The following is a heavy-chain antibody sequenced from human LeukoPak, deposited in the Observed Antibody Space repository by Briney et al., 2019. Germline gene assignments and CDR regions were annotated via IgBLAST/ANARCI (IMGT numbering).Heavy chain of an antibody. D-gene: IGHD3-3*01. J-gene: IGHJ4*02. CDR3: AKEPKNARGLGVPDRQGTFDY. CDR2: ISGSGGST. CDR1: GFTFSSYA. V-gene: IGHV3-23*01. Sequence: PGGSLRLSCAASGFTFSSYAMSWVRQAPGKGLEWVSAISGSGGSTYYAGSVKGRFTISRDNSKNTLYLQMNSLRAEDTAVYYCAKEPKNARGLGVPDRQGTFDYWGQGTLVTVSS.